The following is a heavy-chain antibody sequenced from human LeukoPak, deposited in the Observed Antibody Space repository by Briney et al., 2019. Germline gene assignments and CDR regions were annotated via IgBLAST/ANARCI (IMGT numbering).Heavy chain of an antibody. CDR3: AKDRNGYSSTFDY. D-gene: IGHD5-18*01. CDR1: GFTLSSYG. CDR2: IRYDGSNK. J-gene: IGHJ4*02. V-gene: IGHV3-30*02. Sequence: PGGSLRLSCAASGFTLSSYGMHWIRQAPDKRLEWVAFIRYDGSNKNYADSVKGRFTISRDNSKNTLFLQMNSLRPEDTAVYYRAKDRNGYSSTFDYWGQGTLVTVSS.